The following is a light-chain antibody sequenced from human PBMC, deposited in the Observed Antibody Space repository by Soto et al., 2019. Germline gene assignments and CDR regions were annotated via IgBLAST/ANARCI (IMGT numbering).Light chain of an antibody. J-gene: IGLJ1*01. V-gene: IGLV1-44*01. Sequence: QSVLTEPPSSSGTPGQRVTISCSGTISNIGSNSVSWYQQLPGTAPKLLIYNNNQRPSGVPDRFSGSKSGTSASLAISGLQSGNEADYYCAAWDDSLNGYVFGTGTKVTV. CDR3: AAWDDSLNGYV. CDR2: NNN. CDR1: ISNIGSNS.